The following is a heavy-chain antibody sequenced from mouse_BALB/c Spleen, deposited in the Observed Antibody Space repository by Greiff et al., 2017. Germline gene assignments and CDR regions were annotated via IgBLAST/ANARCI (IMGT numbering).Heavy chain of an antibody. J-gene: IGHJ2*01. D-gene: IGHD2-2*01. Sequence: EVQLVESGPGLVKPSQSLSLTCTVTGYSITSDYAWNWIRQFPGNKLEWMGYISYSGSTSYNPSLKSRISITRDTSKNQFFLQLNSVTTEDTATYYCARYYGYYFDYWGQGTTLTVSS. CDR2: ISYSGST. CDR1: GYSITSDYA. V-gene: IGHV3-2*02. CDR3: ARYYGYYFDY.